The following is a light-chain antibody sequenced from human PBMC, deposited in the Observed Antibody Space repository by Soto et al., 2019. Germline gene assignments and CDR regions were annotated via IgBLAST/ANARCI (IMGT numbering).Light chain of an antibody. CDR1: SSDVGGYNY. J-gene: IGLJ1*01. Sequence: QSVLTQPPSAPGSPGQSVAISCTGTSSDVGGYNYVSWYQQHPGKAPKLMIYEVNKRSSGVPDRFSGSKSGNTASLTVSGLQAEDEADYYCSSYAGSSNVFGTGTKLTVL. CDR2: EVN. V-gene: IGLV2-8*01. CDR3: SSYAGSSNV.